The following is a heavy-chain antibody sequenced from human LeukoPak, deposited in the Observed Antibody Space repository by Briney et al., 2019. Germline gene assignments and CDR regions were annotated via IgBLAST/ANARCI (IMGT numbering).Heavy chain of an antibody. J-gene: IGHJ4*02. CDR1: GGSISGYY. D-gene: IGHD3-22*01. V-gene: IGHV4-38-2*02. CDR3: ARDPGHYYDSSGYQGGY. Sequence: SETLSLTCTVSGGSISGYYWGWIRQPPGKGLEWIGSIYHSGSTYYNPSLKSRVTISVDTSKNQFSLKLSSVTAADTAVYYCARDPGHYYDSSGYQGGYWGQGTLVTVSS. CDR2: IYHSGST.